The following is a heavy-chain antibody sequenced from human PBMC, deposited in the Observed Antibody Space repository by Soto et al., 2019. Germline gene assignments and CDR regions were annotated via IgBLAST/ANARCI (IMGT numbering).Heavy chain of an antibody. Sequence: QVQLVQSGAEVKKPGASVTVSCKASGYTFTSYYIHWVRQAPGQGLEWMGIINPSGGSTRYAQKFQGRVTMTRDTSTRTVYMEVSGLRSEDTAVYYCARDQEPSTLYYDYYYMDVWGKGTTVTVSS. J-gene: IGHJ6*03. CDR2: INPSGGST. V-gene: IGHV1-46*03. CDR1: GYTFTSYY. CDR3: ARDQEPSTLYYDYYYMDV.